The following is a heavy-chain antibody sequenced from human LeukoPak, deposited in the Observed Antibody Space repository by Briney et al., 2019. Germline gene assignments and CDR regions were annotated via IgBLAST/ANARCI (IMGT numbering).Heavy chain of an antibody. D-gene: IGHD3-10*01. CDR2: ITTSDGNT. J-gene: IGHJ3*02. CDR1: GFTFSSYT. V-gene: IGHV3-23*01. CDR3: AKDSGAPRAFDI. Sequence: GGSLRLSCAASGFTFSSYTMSWVRQAPGKGLEWVSTITTSDGNTYYADSVKGRFTVSRDNSKNTLFLQMNSLRAEDTAIYYCAKDSGAPRAFDIWGQGTMVTVSS.